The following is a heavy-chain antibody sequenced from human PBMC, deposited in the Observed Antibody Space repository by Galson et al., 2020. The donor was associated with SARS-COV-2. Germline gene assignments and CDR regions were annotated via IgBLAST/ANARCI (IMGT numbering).Heavy chain of an antibody. CDR2: MSYSRRT. CDR3: ARVEGDSSGYYYYGLGL. Sequence: PSETLSLTCTVSGGSIPSYYRNWLRQAPGKGLESIGYMSYSRRTNYNPSLESRVTMSLDTSKRQFSLRLNSVTAADTARYYCARVEGDSSGYYYYGLGLWGLGTTVTVSS. J-gene: IGHJ6*02. D-gene: IGHD6-25*01. V-gene: IGHV4-59*01. CDR1: GGSIPSYY.